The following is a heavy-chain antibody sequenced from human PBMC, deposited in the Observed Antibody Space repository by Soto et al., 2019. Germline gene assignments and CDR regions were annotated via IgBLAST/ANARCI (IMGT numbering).Heavy chain of an antibody. CDR1: GFTFSSYS. D-gene: IGHD3-3*01. V-gene: IGHV3-21*01. J-gene: IGHJ4*02. CDR3: ARDTRFWSGSHVFSGVGY. Sequence: GGSLRLSCAASGFTFSSYSMNWVRQAPGKGLEWVSSISSSSSYIYYADSVKGRFTISRDNAKISLYLQINSLRAEDTAVYYCARDTRFWSGSHVFSGVGYWGQGTLVTVSS. CDR2: ISSSSSYI.